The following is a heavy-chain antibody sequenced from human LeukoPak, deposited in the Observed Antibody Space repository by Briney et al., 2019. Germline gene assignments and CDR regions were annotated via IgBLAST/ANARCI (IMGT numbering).Heavy chain of an antibody. CDR3: AKDFGSGSYRNFDY. CDR2: IRYDGSNK. Sequence: PGGSLRLSCAASGFTFSSYGMHWVRQAPGKGLEWVAFIRYDGSNKYYADSVKGRFTISRDNSKNTLYLQMNSLRAEDTAVYYCAKDFGSGSYRNFDYWGQGTLVTVSS. V-gene: IGHV3-30*02. D-gene: IGHD1-26*01. J-gene: IGHJ4*02. CDR1: GFTFSSYG.